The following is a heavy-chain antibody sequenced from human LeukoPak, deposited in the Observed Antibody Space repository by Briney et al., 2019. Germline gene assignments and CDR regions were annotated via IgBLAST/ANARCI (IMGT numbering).Heavy chain of an antibody. J-gene: IGHJ4*02. D-gene: IGHD3-3*01. CDR2: INTGNGNT. Sequence: ASVKVSCKTSGYTFTSRALHWVRLAPGPRLEWMGWINTGNGNTKYSQEFQDRVTITRDPSASTADMELSSLRSEDTAVYYCARDRSAWRFYYFDYWGQGTLVTVSS. CDR3: ARDRSAWRFYYFDY. V-gene: IGHV1-3*04. CDR1: GYTFTSRA.